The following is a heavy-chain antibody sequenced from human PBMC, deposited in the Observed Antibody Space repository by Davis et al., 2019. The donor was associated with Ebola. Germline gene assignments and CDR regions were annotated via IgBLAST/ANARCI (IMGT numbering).Heavy chain of an antibody. Sequence: AAVKVSCKASGYSVTSYARHGVRQAPGQRLEWMGWINAGNGNTKYSQKFQGRVTITRDTSASTAYMELSSLRSEDTAVYYCARGSFDYYYYGLYVLGQATPVTVSS. CDR2: INAGNGNT. CDR1: GYSVTSYA. V-gene: IGHV1-3*01. CDR3: ARGSFDYYYYGLYV. D-gene: IGHD3-10*01. J-gene: IGHJ6*02.